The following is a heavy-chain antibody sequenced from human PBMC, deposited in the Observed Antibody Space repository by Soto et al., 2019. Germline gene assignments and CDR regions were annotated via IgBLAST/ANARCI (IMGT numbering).Heavy chain of an antibody. Sequence: SETLSLTCTVSGGSISSYYWSWIRQPPGKGLEWIGYIYYSGSTNYNPSLKSRVTISVDTSKNQFSLKLSSVTAADTAVYYCGRTTVPGHNDFWSGYPPNFDYWGQGTLVTVSS. J-gene: IGHJ4*02. V-gene: IGHV4-59*08. D-gene: IGHD3-3*01. CDR1: GGSISSYY. CDR2: IYYSGST. CDR3: GRTTVPGHNDFWSGYPPNFDY.